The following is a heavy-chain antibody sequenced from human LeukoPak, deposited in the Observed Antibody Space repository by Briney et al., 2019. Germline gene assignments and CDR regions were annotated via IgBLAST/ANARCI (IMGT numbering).Heavy chain of an antibody. CDR1: EFSLGTSGMR. CDR3: AREQQLVGGWFDP. Sequence: SGPTLVNPTQTLTLTCTFSEFSLGTSGMRVSWMRQPPGKALEWLARSEWVDDKFYHTSLKTSLTISKDTYQHQVGLTITKMDPVDTATYYCAREQQLVGGWFDPWGQGTLVTVSS. V-gene: IGHV2-70*04. D-gene: IGHD6-13*01. CDR2: SEWVDDK. J-gene: IGHJ5*02.